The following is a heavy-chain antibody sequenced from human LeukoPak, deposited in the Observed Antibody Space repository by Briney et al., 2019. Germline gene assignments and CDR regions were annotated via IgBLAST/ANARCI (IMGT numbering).Heavy chain of an antibody. D-gene: IGHD3-10*02. V-gene: IGHV3-48*04. CDR1: GFTFSSYG. CDR3: AELGITMIGGV. Sequence: GGSLRLSCAASGFTFSSYGMSWVRQAPGKGLEWVSYISSSGCTIYYADSVKGRFTISRDNAKNSLYLQMNSLRAEDTAVYYCAELGITMIGGVWGKGTTVTISS. CDR2: ISSSGCTI. J-gene: IGHJ6*04.